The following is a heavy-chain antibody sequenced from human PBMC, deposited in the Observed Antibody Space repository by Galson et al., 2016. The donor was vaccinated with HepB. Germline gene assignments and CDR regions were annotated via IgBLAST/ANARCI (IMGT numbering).Heavy chain of an antibody. J-gene: IGHJ4*02. V-gene: IGHV3-23*01. Sequence: SLRLSCAASGFTFSSYVMSWVRQAPGKGLAWVSSIRGSDGSTYYADSVKGRFTISRDNSKNTLYLQMNSLRAEDTAVYYCAKGYGLFDYWGQGTLVTVSS. CDR2: IRGSDGST. D-gene: IGHD4-17*01. CDR3: AKGYGLFDY. CDR1: GFTFSSYV.